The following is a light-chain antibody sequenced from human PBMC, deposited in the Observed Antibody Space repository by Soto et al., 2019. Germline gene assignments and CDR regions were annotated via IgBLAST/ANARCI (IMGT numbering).Light chain of an antibody. V-gene: IGLV1-44*01. CDR1: SSNIGSNT. CDR2: GQN. CDR3: AVGDDSLDGRV. J-gene: IGLJ2*01. Sequence: QSVLTQPPSASGTPGQRVTISCSGSSSNIGSNTVNWYQQLPGTAPKLLIYGQNQRPSGVPDRFSGSKSGTSASLAISGLPSEDEADYYCAVGDDSLDGRVFGGGTKLTVL.